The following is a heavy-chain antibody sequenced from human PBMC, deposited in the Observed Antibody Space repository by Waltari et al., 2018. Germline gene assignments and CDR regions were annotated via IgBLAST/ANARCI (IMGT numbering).Heavy chain of an antibody. CDR3: AKGTRPEDGMDV. CDR1: GFTFSSHG. V-gene: IGHV3-30*02. Sequence: QVQLVESGGGVVQPGGSLRLSCAASGFTFSSHGMHWVRQAPGKGLEVVAFIRYDGSNKYYADSVKGRFTISRDNSKNTLYLQMNSLRAEDTAVYYCAKGTRPEDGMDVWGQGTTVTVSS. J-gene: IGHJ6*02. CDR2: IRYDGSNK.